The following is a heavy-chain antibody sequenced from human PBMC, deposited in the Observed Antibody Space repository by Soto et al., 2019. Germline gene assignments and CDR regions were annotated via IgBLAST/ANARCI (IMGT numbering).Heavy chain of an antibody. Sequence: SPTLSLTCAISGDSVSSNSAAWNWIRQSPSRGLEWLGRTYYRSKWYNDYAVSVKSRITINPDTSKNQFSLQLNSVTPEDTAVYYCARDGGTYYYDSSGYFHQGFDYWGQGTLVTVSS. CDR1: GDSVSSNSAA. CDR3: ARDGGTYYYDSSGYFHQGFDY. V-gene: IGHV6-1*01. CDR2: TYYRSKWYN. J-gene: IGHJ4*02. D-gene: IGHD3-22*01.